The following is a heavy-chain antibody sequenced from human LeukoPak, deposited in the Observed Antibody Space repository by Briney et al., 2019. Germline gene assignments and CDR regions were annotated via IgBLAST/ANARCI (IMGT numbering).Heavy chain of an antibody. CDR3: ARDGTPAFYYYMDV. CDR2: INPSGGST. CDR1: GYTFTSYF. V-gene: IGHV1-46*01. Sequence: ASVTVSCKASGYTFTSYFIHWVRQAPGQGLEWMGIINPSGGSTNYAQKFQGRVTMTRDTSTSTVYMELSSLRSEDTAVYFCARDGTPAFYYYMDVWGKGTTVTISS. J-gene: IGHJ6*03.